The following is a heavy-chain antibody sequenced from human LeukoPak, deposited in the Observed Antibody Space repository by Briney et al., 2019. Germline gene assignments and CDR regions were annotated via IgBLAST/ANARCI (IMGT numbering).Heavy chain of an antibody. CDR2: ISGYNGNT. V-gene: IGHV1-18*01. D-gene: IGHD3-9*01. CDR3: ARGERSGLRYFDWLFLFDY. Sequence: ASVKVSCKASGGTFSSYAISWVRQAPGQGLEWMGWISGYNGNTNYAQKLQGRVTMTTDTSTSTAYMELRSLRSDDTAVYYCARGERSGLRYFDWLFLFDYWGQGTLVTVSS. J-gene: IGHJ4*02. CDR1: GGTFSSYA.